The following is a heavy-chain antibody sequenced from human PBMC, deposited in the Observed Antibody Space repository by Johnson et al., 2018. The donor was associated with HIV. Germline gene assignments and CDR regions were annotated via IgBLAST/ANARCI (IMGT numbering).Heavy chain of an antibody. D-gene: IGHD2-8*01. J-gene: IGHJ3*02. V-gene: IGHV3-30-3*01. Sequence: QVQLVESGGGLVQPGGSLRLSCAASGFTFSSYAMHWVRQAPGKGLEWVAVIAYDGSNKYDADSVKGRFTIPRDNSKNTLYLQMNSLRAEDTAVYYCARFPPGEMVDAFDIWGQGTMVTVSS. CDR1: GFTFSSYA. CDR2: IAYDGSNK. CDR3: ARFPPGEMVDAFDI.